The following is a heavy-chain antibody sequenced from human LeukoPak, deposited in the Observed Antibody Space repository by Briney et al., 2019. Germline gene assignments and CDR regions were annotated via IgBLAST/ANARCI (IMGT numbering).Heavy chain of an antibody. CDR1: GFTFSSYW. CDR2: IKQDGSEK. V-gene: IGHV3-7*01. D-gene: IGHD3-3*01. J-gene: IGHJ4*02. CDR3: ARDNGDFWSDY. Sequence: HTGGSLRLSCAASGFTFSSYWMSWVRQAPGKGLEWVANIKQDGSEKYYVDSVKGRFTVSRDNAKNSLYLQMNSLRAEDTAVYYCARDNGDFWSDYWGQGTLVTVSS.